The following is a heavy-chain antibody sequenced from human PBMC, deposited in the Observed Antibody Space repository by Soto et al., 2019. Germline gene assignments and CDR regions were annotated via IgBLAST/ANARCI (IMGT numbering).Heavy chain of an antibody. J-gene: IGHJ4*02. CDR3: VGSHPDTVTTVGFDY. Sequence: HPGGSLRLSCAASGFTFSSYSMNWVRQAPGKGLEWVSYISSSSSTIYYADSVKGRFTISRDNAKNSLYLQMNSLRAEDTAVYYCVGSHPDTVTTVGFDYWGQGTLVTVSS. D-gene: IGHD4-17*01. CDR2: ISSSSSTI. CDR1: GFTFSSYS. V-gene: IGHV3-48*01.